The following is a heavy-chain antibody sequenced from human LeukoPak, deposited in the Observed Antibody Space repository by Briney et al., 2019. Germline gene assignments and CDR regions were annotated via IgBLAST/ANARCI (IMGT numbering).Heavy chain of an antibody. V-gene: IGHV1-69*04. J-gene: IGHJ5*02. D-gene: IGHD2-2*03. Sequence: GSSVKVSCKASGGTFSSYAISWVRQAPGQGLEWMGRIIPILGIANYAQKFQGRVTITADKSTSTAYMELSSLRSEDTAVYYCAVAPLNGYGSSPSCTTWSDPWGQGTLVTVSS. CDR3: AVAPLNGYGSSPSCTTWSDP. CDR1: GGTFSSYA. CDR2: IIPILGIA.